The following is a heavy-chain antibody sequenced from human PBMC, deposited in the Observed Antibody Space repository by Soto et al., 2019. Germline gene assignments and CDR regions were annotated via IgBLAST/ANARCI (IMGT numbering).Heavy chain of an antibody. CDR3: AREAGLQLVDY. CDR1: GGSFSIYS. J-gene: IGHJ4*02. Sequence: QVQLVQSGAEVKKSGSSVKVSCKASGGSFSIYSITWVRQAPGQGLEWMGGSIPFFGTTKYAQKFQGRVTITADDSTNTAYMELNSLTSDDTAVYYCAREAGLQLVDYWGQGTLVTVSS. CDR2: SIPFFGTT. V-gene: IGHV1-69*12. D-gene: IGHD6-13*01.